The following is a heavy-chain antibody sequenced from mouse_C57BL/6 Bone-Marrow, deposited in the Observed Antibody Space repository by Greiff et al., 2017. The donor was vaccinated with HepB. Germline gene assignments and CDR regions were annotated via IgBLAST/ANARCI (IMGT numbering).Heavy chain of an antibody. Sequence: QVQLQQSGPGLVAPSPTLSITCTVSGFSFTSYGVSWVRQPPGKGLEWLGVICGDGSTNYHSAIISRLSISKDNSKSQVSLKLNSLLTDDTATYYCAKHGYYGPWFAYWGQGTLVTVSA. CDR1: GFSFTSYG. J-gene: IGHJ3*01. V-gene: IGHV2-3*01. CDR3: AKHGYYGPWFAY. CDR2: ICGDGST. D-gene: IGHD1-1*01.